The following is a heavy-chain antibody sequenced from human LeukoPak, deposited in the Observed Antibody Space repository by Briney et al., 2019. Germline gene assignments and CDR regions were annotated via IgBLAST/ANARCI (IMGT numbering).Heavy chain of an antibody. CDR3: ARVGDYYDSSGYYSLDY. J-gene: IGHJ4*02. Sequence: PSETLSLTCTVSGGSISSYYWSWIRQPPGKGLEWIGYIYYSGSTNYNPSLKSRVTISVDTSKNQFSLKLSSVTAADTAVYYCARVGDYYDSSGYYSLDYWGQGTLVTVSS. CDR2: IYYSGST. D-gene: IGHD3-22*01. V-gene: IGHV4-59*01. CDR1: GGSISSYY.